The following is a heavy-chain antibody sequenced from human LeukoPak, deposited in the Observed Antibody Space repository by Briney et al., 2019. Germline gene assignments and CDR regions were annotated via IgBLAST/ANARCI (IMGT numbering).Heavy chain of an antibody. V-gene: IGHV1-69*13. CDR2: IIPIFGTA. D-gene: IGHD3-9*01. CDR3: AGDGRMDLTGYYLFDY. CDR1: GGTFSSYA. Sequence: SVKVSCKASGGTFSSYAISWVRQAPGQGLEWMGGIIPIFGTANYAQKFQGRVTITADESTSTAYMELSSLRSEDTAVYYCAGDGRMDLTGYYLFDYWGQGTLVTVSS. J-gene: IGHJ4*02.